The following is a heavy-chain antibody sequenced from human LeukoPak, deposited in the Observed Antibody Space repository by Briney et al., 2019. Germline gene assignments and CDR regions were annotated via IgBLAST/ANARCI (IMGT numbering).Heavy chain of an antibody. V-gene: IGHV3-66*01. D-gene: IGHD2-15*01. CDR3: ARDRCDSCCYFDY. CDR1: GFTVNSNY. CDR2: IYSGGST. J-gene: IGHJ4*02. Sequence: PGGSLRLSCAASGFTVNSNYMSWVRQAPGKGLEWVSLIYSGGSTYYADSVKGRFTISRDNSKNTLYLQMNSLRAEDTAVYYCARDRCDSCCYFDYWGQGTLVTVSS.